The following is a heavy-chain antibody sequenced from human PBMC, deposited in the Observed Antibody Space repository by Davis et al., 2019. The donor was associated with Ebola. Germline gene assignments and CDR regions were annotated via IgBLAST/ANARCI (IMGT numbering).Heavy chain of an antibody. CDR1: VITFSSYA. J-gene: IGHJ6*02. CDR3: AREPPVAGLYYYYYGMDV. D-gene: IGHD6-19*01. Sequence: GESLKISCADSVITFSSYAMTWVRQAPGKGLEWVSAISGSGGSTYYADSVKGRFTISRDNSKNTLYLQMNSLRAEDTAVYYCAREPPVAGLYYYYYGMDVWGQGTTVTVSS. CDR2: ISGSGGST. V-gene: IGHV3-23*01.